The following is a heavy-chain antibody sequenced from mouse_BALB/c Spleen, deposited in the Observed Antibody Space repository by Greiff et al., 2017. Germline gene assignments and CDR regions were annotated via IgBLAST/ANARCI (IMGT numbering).Heavy chain of an antibody. J-gene: IGHJ4*01. V-gene: IGHV1S81*02. CDR2: INPSNGGT. CDR3: TSGSSHYYAMDY. CDR1: GYTFTSYY. D-gene: IGHD1-1*01. Sequence: VQLQESGAELVKPGASVKLSCKASGYTFTSYYMYWVKQRPGQGLEWIGEINPSNGGTNFNEKFKSKATLTVDKSSSTAYMQLSSLTSEDSAVYYCTSGSSHYYAMDYWGQGTSVTVSS.